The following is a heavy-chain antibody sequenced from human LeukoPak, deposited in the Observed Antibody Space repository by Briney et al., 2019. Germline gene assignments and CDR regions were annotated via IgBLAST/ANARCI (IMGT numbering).Heavy chain of an antibody. D-gene: IGHD6-13*01. Sequence: PSETLSLTCIVSGDFISSSRYYWGWIRQPPGKGLEWIGSISYSGSTYYNPSLRSRVTISVDTSKNQFSLKLSSVTAADTAVYYCARRQSSSWPREYYYYMDVWGKGTTVTISS. J-gene: IGHJ6*03. CDR3: ARRQSSSWPREYYYYMDV. CDR1: GDFISSSRYY. CDR2: ISYSGST. V-gene: IGHV4-39*07.